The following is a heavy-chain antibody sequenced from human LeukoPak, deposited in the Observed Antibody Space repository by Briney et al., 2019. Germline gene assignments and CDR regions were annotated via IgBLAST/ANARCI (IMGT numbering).Heavy chain of an antibody. J-gene: IGHJ5*02. CDR1: GGTFSSYA. D-gene: IGHD3-22*01. CDR3: ARAPRYYDSSGYSRWFDP. CDR2: IIPIFGTA. Sequence: GASVTVSCKASGGTFSSYAISWVRQAPGQALEWMGGIIPIFGTANYAQKFQGRVTITADESTSTAYMELSSLRSEDTAVYYCARAPRYYDSSGYSRWFDPWGQGTLVTVSS. V-gene: IGHV1-69*13.